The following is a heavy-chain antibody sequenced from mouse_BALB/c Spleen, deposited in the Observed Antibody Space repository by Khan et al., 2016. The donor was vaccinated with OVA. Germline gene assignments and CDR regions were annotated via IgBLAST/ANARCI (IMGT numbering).Heavy chain of an antibody. CDR3: TRSGYGTFPY. CDR2: INPNDGDT. D-gene: IGHD2-1*01. J-gene: IGHJ3*01. CDR1: GYTFTSYY. Sequence: VQLQESGAELVKPGASVKLSCKASGYTFTSYYMYWVKQRPGQGLEWIGEINPNDGDTNFNEKFKSKATLTVDKSSSTAYMQLSSLTSEDSAVYYCTRSGYGTFPYGGQGTLVTVSA. V-gene: IGHV1S81*02.